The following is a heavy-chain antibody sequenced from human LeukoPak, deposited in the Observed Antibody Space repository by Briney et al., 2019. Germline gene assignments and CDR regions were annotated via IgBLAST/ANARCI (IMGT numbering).Heavy chain of an antibody. J-gene: IGHJ4*02. CDR3: ASAHYYDSSGYSFDY. D-gene: IGHD3-22*01. CDR2: SSGSTI. Sequence: SSGSTIYYADSVKGRFTISRDNAKNSLYLQMNSLRAEDTAVYYCASAHYYDSSGYSFDYWGQGTLVTVSS. V-gene: IGHV3-11*01.